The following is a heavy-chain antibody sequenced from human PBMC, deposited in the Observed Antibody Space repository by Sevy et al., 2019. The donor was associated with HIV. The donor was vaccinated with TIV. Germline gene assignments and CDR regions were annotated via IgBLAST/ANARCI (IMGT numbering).Heavy chain of an antibody. CDR2: IYYDESLK. CDR1: GFTFRSYD. V-gene: IGHV3-33*01. J-gene: IGHJ5*02. CDR3: ARDQHDYAGNVRTGWFDP. Sequence: GGSLRLSCAASGFTFRSYDMHWVRQAPGKGPEWVAIIYYDESLKYYADSVKGRFTISRDNSKNTLYLQMNSLRVDDTAVYYCARDQHDYAGNVRTGWFDPWGQGTLVTVSS. D-gene: IGHD4-17*01.